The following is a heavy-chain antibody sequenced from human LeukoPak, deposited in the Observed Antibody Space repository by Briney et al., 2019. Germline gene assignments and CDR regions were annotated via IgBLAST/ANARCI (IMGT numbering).Heavy chain of an antibody. J-gene: IGHJ5*02. CDR2: INHSGST. CDR3: ARVLYEQLGCNWFDP. V-gene: IGHV4-34*01. Sequence: SETLSLTCAVYGGSFSGYYWSWIRQPPGKGLEWIGEINHSGSTNYNPSLKSRVTISVDTSKNQFSLKLSSVTAADTAVYYCARVLYEQLGCNWFDPWGQGTLVTVSS. CDR1: GGSFSGYY. D-gene: IGHD6-6*01.